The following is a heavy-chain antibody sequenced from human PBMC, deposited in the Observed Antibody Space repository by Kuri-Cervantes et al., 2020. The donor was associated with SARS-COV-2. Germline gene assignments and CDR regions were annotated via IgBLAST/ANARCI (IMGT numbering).Heavy chain of an antibody. CDR1: GYTSTSYG. CDR3: ARESYGDYVCDY. V-gene: IGHV1-18*01. D-gene: IGHD4-17*01. J-gene: IGHJ4*02. CDR2: ISAYNGNT. Sequence: ASVKVSCKASGYTSTSYGISWVRQAPGQGLEWMGWISAYNGNTNYAQKLQGRVTMTTDTSTSTAYMELRSLRSDDTAVYYCARESYGDYVCDYWGQGTLVTVSS.